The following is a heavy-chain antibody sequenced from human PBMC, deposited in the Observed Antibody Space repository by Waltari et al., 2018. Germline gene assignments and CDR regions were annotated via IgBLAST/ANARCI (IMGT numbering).Heavy chain of an antibody. J-gene: IGHJ4*02. V-gene: IGHV3-73*02. Sequence: EVQLVESGGGLVQPGGSLKLSWAARDFTFRVSTMYWVRQASGKGLEWVGRIRNKLNGYATAYGESVKGRFTISRDDSENTAYLQMNSLRTEDTAVYYCTTSITKPNNYWGQGTLVTVSS. CDR1: DFTFRVST. CDR3: TTSITKPNNY. CDR2: IRNKLNGYAT. D-gene: IGHD1-20*01.